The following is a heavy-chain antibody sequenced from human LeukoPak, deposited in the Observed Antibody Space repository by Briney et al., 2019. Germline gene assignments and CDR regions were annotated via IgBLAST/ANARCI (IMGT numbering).Heavy chain of an antibody. CDR3: ARHRAGGAAFGY. V-gene: IGHV4-59*05. J-gene: IGHJ4*02. CDR2: IYHSGST. Sequence: PSETLSLTCTVSGGSISSYYWSWIRQPPGKGLEWIGSIYHSGSTYYNPSLKSRVTISVDTSKNQFSLKLSSVTAADTAVYYCARHRAGGAAFGYWGQGTLVTVSS. CDR1: GGSISSYY. D-gene: IGHD1-26*01.